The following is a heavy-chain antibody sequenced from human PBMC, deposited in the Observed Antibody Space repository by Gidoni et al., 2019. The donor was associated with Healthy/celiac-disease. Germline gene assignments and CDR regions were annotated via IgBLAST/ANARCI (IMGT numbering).Heavy chain of an antibody. CDR1: GFTFSSYA. CDR3: AREHYDSSGYQAYFDY. V-gene: IGHV3-30-3*01. J-gene: IGHJ4*02. D-gene: IGHD3-22*01. Sequence: QVQLGESGGGVVQPGRSLRLSCAASGFTFSSYAMHWVRQAPGKGLEWVAVISYDGSNKYYADSVKGRFTISRDNSKNTLYLQMNSLRAEDTAVYYCAREHYDSSGYQAYFDYWGQGTLVTVSS. CDR2: ISYDGSNK.